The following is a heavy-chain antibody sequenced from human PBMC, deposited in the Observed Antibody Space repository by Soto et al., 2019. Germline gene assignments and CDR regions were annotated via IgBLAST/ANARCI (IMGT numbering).Heavy chain of an antibody. CDR3: ARGALDFDY. CDR1: GYTFTYYA. D-gene: IGHD3-16*01. CDR2: ISAYNGHT. V-gene: IGHV1-18*01. J-gene: IGHJ4*02. Sequence: QVQLVQSGGEVKKPGASVKVSCKASGYTFTYYAVTWVRQAPGQGLEWMGWISAYNGHTKYAQNLQGRLTLTTDTSTNTAYMELRSRRSDDTAVYYCARGALDFDYWGQGTLVTVSS.